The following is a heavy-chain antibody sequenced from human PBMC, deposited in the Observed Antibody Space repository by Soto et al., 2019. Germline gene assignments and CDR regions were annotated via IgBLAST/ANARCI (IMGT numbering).Heavy chain of an antibody. J-gene: IGHJ5*02. D-gene: IGHD6-13*01. V-gene: IGHV3-48*01. CDR3: AKDRWVEAAAWTVSGWFDP. Sequence: GGSLRLSCAASGFTFSRYSMNWVRQAPGKGLEWVSYISSSSNSIYYADSVKGRFTTSRDNAKNTLYLQMNSLRAEDTAVYYCAKDRWVEAAAWTVSGWFDPWGQGTLVTVSS. CDR1: GFTFSRYS. CDR2: ISSSSNSI.